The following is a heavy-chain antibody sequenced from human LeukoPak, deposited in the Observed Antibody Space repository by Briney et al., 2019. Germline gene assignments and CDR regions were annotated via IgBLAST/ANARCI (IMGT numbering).Heavy chain of an antibody. CDR1: GYTFTSYG. CDR2: ISAYTGNT. D-gene: IGHD6-13*01. CDR3: ARDSHIAGVAYYFDY. V-gene: IGHV1-18*01. Sequence: GASVKVSFKASGYTFTSYGISWVRQAPGQGLGWMGYISAYTGNTSYAQNLEGRLTMTTDTSTSTAYMELRSLRSDDTAFYYCARDSHIAGVAYYFDYWGQGTLVTVSS. J-gene: IGHJ4*02.